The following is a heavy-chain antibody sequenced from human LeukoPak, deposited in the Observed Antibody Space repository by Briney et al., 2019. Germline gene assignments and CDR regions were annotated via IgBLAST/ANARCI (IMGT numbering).Heavy chain of an antibody. V-gene: IGHV1-69*13. CDR2: IIPIFGTA. CDR3: AREVIVVVPAASNGAFDI. Sequence: ASVKVSCKASGGTFSSYAISWVRQAPGQGLEWMGGIIPIFGTANYAQKFQGRVTITADESTSTAYMELSSLRSEDTAVYYCAREVIVVVPAASNGAFDIWGQGTMVTVSS. D-gene: IGHD2-2*01. CDR1: GGTFSSYA. J-gene: IGHJ3*02.